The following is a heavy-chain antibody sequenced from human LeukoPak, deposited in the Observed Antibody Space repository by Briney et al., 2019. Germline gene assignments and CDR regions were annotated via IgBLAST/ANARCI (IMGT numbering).Heavy chain of an antibody. V-gene: IGHV4-39*01. Sequence: NTSETLSLTCTVSGGSISSSSYYWGWIRQPPGKGLEWIGSISYSGSIYYNPSLRSRVTISIDTSKNQFSLKLTSVTAADTAVYYCASDPFSSGWEFDYWGQGTLVTVSS. D-gene: IGHD6-19*01. J-gene: IGHJ4*02. CDR2: ISYSGSI. CDR1: GGSISSSSYY. CDR3: ASDPFSSGWEFDY.